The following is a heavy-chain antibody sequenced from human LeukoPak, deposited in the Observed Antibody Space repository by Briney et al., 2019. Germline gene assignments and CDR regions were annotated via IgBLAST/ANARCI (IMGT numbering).Heavy chain of an antibody. J-gene: IGHJ5*02. CDR2: MNPNSGNT. Sequence: GASVKVSCKASGYTFTSYDINWVRQATGQGLEWMGWMNPNSGNTGYAQKFQGRVTITRNTSISTAYMELSSLRSEDTAVYYCARKLSYGYEDWFDPWGQGTLVTVSS. CDR1: GYTFTSYD. D-gene: IGHD5-18*01. V-gene: IGHV1-8*03. CDR3: ARKLSYGYEDWFDP.